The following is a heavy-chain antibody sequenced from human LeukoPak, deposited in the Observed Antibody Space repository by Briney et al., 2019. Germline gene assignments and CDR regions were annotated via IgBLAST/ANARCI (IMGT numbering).Heavy chain of an antibody. CDR2: INHSGST. D-gene: IGHD3-10*01. CDR3: ARGSGFDY. CDR1: GGSFSGYY. Sequence: SETLSLTCAVYGGSFSGYYWSWIRQPPGKGLEWIGEINHSGSTNYNPSLKSRVTISVDTSKNQFSLKLSSVTAADTAVYYCARGSGFDYWGQGTLVTVSS. J-gene: IGHJ4*02. V-gene: IGHV4-34*01.